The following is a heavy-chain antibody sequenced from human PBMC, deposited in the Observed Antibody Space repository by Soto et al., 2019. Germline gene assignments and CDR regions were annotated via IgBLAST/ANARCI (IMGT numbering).Heavy chain of an antibody. D-gene: IGHD3-22*01. CDR1: GYTFTSYA. CDR3: ARTNYYDSSGYVWYFDY. CDR2: INAGNGNT. J-gene: IGHJ4*02. Sequence: QVPLVQSGAEVKKPGASVKVSCKASGYTFTSYAMHWVRQAPGQRLEWMGWINAGNGNTKYSQKFQGRVTITRDTSASTAYMELSSLRSEDTAVYYCARTNYYDSSGYVWYFDYWGQGTLVTVSS. V-gene: IGHV1-3*01.